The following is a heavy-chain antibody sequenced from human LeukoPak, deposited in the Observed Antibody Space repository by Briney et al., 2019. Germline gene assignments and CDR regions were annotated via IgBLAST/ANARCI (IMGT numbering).Heavy chain of an antibody. Sequence: SETLSLTCAIYGGSFSGYYRSWIRQPPGKGLEWIGEIHHSGSTNYNPSLKSRVIISVDTSKKQFSLILSSVTAADTAVYYCARKGGGQLVNTRRWFDPWGQGTLVTVSS. CDR2: IHHSGST. CDR1: GGSFSGYY. CDR3: ARKGGGQLVNTRRWFDP. V-gene: IGHV4-34*01. D-gene: IGHD6-13*01. J-gene: IGHJ5*02.